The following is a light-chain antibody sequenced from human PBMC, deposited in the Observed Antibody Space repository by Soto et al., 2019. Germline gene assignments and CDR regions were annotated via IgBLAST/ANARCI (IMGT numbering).Light chain of an antibody. J-gene: IGKJ1*01. CDR2: AAS. Sequence: DIQMNQSPSSLSASVGDRVTITCRASQSVSTYLNWYSQKSGGAPKLLIHAASSLQSGVPSRFSGSGSGTDSTLTISSLQPEDFATYYCQQSYSTPRTFAQGTKVDIK. CDR1: QSVSTY. CDR3: QQSYSTPRT. V-gene: IGKV1-39*01.